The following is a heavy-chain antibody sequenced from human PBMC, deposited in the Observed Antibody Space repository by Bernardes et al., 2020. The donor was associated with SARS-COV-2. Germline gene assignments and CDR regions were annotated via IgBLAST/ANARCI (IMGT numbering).Heavy chain of an antibody. Sequence: GGSLRLSCEASGFTFSSYAMTWVRQAPGKGLEWFSTISRSGVTTFYADSVKGRFTMSRDNSKSTRYLEMSSLRVDDTAGYYCAKDRDAYEFWSCPAVGWGQGTLVTVSS. CDR3: AKDRDAYEFWSCPAVG. J-gene: IGHJ4*02. D-gene: IGHD3-3*01. V-gene: IGHV3-23*01. CDR1: GFTFSSYA. CDR2: ISRSGVTT.